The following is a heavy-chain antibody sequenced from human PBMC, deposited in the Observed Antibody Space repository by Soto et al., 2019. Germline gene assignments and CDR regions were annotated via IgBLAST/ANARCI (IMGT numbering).Heavy chain of an antibody. CDR2: IFWNDDK. CDR3: VHVSPYARDWYGGTEYFQH. CDR1: GFSLTTPGVG. Sequence: QITLKESGPTLVNPTQTLTLTCTFSGFSLTTPGVGVGWVRQPPGKALEWLALIFWNDDKRYSPSLKRRLTITKDTSSNQVVLAVTSMDPGDTATYYCVHVSPYARDWYGGTEYFQHWGQGTLVTVSS. V-gene: IGHV2-5*01. J-gene: IGHJ1*01. D-gene: IGHD3-10*01.